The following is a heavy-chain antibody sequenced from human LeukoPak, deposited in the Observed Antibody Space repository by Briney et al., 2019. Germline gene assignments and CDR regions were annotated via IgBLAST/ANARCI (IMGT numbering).Heavy chain of an antibody. V-gene: IGHV3-33*07. CDR3: ASHGGL. CDR2: IWYDGTNE. J-gene: IGHJ4*02. CDR1: GVPISSDN. Sequence: LSLTCTVSGVPISSDNYYWGWIREPPGKGLEWVAVIWYDGTNENYADSVKGRFTISRDNLKDTLYLQMNNLRAEDTAVFYCASHGGLWGQGTLVTVSS. D-gene: IGHD5-12*01.